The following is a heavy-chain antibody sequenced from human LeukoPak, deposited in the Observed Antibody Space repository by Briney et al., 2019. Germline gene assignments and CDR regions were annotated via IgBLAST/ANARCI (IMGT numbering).Heavy chain of an antibody. CDR1: GYSLTELS. D-gene: IGHD2-15*01. J-gene: IGHJ4*02. CDR2: FDPEAGKT. Sequence: GASVKVSCKVSGYSLTELSMHWERQAPGKGLEWMGGFDPEAGKTIYAQNLHGRLTVTDDTSTDTAYMQLSSLRSEDTAVYYCATDMVGYCGGVTCYSEAYWGQGTLVTVSS. CDR3: ATDMVGYCGGVTCYSEAY. V-gene: IGHV1-24*01.